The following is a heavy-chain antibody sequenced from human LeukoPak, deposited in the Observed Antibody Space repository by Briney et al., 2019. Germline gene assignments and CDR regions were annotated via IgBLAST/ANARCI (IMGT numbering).Heavy chain of an antibody. CDR2: ISSSGGGT. Sequence: GGSLRLSCSASGFTFSSYAMHWVRQAPGKGLEYVSAISSSGGGTYYADSVKGRFTISRDDSKNTLYLQMNSLKTEDTAVYYCASDPGTYDILTGYYKGGYFDYWGQGTLVTVSS. CDR1: GFTFSSYA. D-gene: IGHD3-9*01. V-gene: IGHV3-64*04. CDR3: ASDPGTYDILTGYYKGGYFDY. J-gene: IGHJ4*02.